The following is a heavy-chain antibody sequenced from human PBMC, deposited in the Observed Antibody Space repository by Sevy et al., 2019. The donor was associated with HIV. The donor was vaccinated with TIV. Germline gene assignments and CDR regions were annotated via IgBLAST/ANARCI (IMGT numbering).Heavy chain of an antibody. CDR3: ARDQDYDVWSGYRGAFDI. Sequence: GGSLRLSCAASGFTFSSYAMHWVRQAPGKGLEWVAVISYDGSNKYYADSVKGRFTISRDNSKNTLYLQMNSLRAEDTAVYYCARDQDYDVWSGYRGAFDIWGQGTIVTVSS. D-gene: IGHD3-3*01. V-gene: IGHV3-30-3*01. CDR2: ISYDGSNK. J-gene: IGHJ3*02. CDR1: GFTFSSYA.